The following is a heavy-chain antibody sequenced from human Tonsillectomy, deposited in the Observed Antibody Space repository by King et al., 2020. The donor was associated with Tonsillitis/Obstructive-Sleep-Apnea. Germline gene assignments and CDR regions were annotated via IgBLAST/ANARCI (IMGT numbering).Heavy chain of an antibody. CDR2: INDGGFST. V-gene: IGHV3-23*04. Sequence: VQLVESGGGLVQPGGSLRLSCAALGFTFSNYAMSWVRQAPGKGLEWVSAINDGGFSTSYADFVRGRLTFYRDNSKNTLYLQMISLRAEETAVYNCAKNWGQWVPTANEYFQHWGQGTLVTVSS. D-gene: IGHD2-2*01. CDR1: GFTFSNYA. CDR3: AKNWGQWVPTANEYFQH. J-gene: IGHJ1*01.